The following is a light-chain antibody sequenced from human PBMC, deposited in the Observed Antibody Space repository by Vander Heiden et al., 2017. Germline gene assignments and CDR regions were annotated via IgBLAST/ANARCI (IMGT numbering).Light chain of an antibody. J-gene: IGLJ1*01. CDR1: NLGDKF. Sequence: SYELTQPPSVSVPPGQAATNTCSGKNLGDKFVSWYQHKSGQSPVLVMYQDRRRPSGIPDRFAASHSGDTATLTIGDIQAMDEADYYCQAWDSSVLYVFGSGTKVTVI. CDR2: QDR. V-gene: IGLV3-1*01. CDR3: QAWDSSVLYV.